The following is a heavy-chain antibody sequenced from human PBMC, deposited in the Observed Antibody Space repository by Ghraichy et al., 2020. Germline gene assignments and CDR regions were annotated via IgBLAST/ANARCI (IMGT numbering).Heavy chain of an antibody. CDR2: IRRKIDGETT. Sequence: GGSLRLSCAASGFTFRNAWIDWVRQTPGKGLEWVGQIRRKIDGETTEYAAPVKGRFTISRDDSKVTLYLQMNSLETEDTAVYYCLDIGSSACYWGPGTLVTVSS. CDR1: GFTFRNAW. J-gene: IGHJ4*02. D-gene: IGHD3-3*01. CDR3: LDIGSSACY. V-gene: IGHV3-15*01.